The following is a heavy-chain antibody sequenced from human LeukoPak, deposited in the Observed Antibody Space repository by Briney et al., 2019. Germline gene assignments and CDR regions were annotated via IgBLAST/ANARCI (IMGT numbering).Heavy chain of an antibody. CDR2: ISGDGDRT. CDR3: AKDARLIRLGSIVYYYYMDV. Sequence: GGSLRLSCAASGFTFDGHAMHWVRQAPGKGLEWVSVISGDGDRTYYADSVKGRFTVSRDNSKNSLYLQLNSLRSEDTALYYCAKDARLIRLGSIVYYYYMDVWGKGTAVTVSS. D-gene: IGHD6-19*01. V-gene: IGHV3-43*02. CDR1: GFTFDGHA. J-gene: IGHJ6*03.